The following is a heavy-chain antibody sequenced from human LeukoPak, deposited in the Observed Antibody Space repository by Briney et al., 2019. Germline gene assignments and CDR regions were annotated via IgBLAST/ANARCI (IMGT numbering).Heavy chain of an antibody. J-gene: IGHJ4*02. D-gene: IGHD5-12*01. V-gene: IGHV3-48*03. Sequence: PGGSLRLSCAASGFTFSSYEMNWVRQAPGKGLEWVSYISRSGSTIYYADSVKGRFTISRDNAKNSLYLQMNSLRAEDTAVYYCARARSYRGSSGYDSYFDYWGQGTLVTVSS. CDR2: ISRSGSTI. CDR3: ARARSYRGSSGYDSYFDY. CDR1: GFTFSSYE.